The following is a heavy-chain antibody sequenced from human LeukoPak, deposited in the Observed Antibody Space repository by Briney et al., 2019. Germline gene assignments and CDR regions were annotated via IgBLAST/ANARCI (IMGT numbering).Heavy chain of an antibody. J-gene: IGHJ4*02. CDR2: FDPEDGET. V-gene: IGHV1-24*01. D-gene: IGHD3-22*01. Sequence: ASVKVSCKVSRYTLTELSMHWVRQAPGKGLEWMGGFDPEDGETIYAQKFQGRVTMTEDTSTDTAYMELSSLRSEDTAVYYCATVYYDSSGYTQYYFDYWGQGTLVTVSS. CDR1: RYTLTELS. CDR3: ATVYYDSSGYTQYYFDY.